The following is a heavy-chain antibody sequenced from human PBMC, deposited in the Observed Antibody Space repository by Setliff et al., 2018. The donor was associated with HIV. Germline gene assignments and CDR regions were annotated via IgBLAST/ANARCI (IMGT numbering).Heavy chain of an antibody. D-gene: IGHD3-10*01. V-gene: IGHV1-58*01. J-gene: IGHJ4*02. CDR1: GFTFTNSA. CDR3: TRPYYYASGSYDY. CDR2: IVVGSGNT. Sequence: SVKVSCKASGFTFTNSAVQWVRQARGQRLEWIGWIVVGSGNTNYAQKFQERVTITRDMSTSRAYMELNSLRVDDSALYYCTRPYYYASGSYDYWGQGTLVTVSS.